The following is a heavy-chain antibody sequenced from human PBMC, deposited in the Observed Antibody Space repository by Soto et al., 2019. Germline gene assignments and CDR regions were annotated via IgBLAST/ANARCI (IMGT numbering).Heavy chain of an antibody. CDR2: IYWYDDK. CDR1: GFSLTTSGVG. CDR3: AHRVLRTVFGLVTTTAIYFDF. V-gene: IGHV2-5*01. J-gene: IGHJ4*02. D-gene: IGHD3-3*01. Sequence: QITLNESGPTVVRPTETLTLTCRFSGFSLTTSGVGVGWIRQSPGKAPEWLALIYWYDDKRYSASLKSRLTITKDTSKNQVVLTVSDVDPTDTATYYCAHRVLRTVFGLVTTTAIYFDFWGQGTPVAVSS.